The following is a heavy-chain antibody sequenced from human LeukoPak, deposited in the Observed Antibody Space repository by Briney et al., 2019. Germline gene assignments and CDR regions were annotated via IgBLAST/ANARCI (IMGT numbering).Heavy chain of an antibody. CDR2: ITPGGGT. D-gene: IGHD6-19*01. CDR3: AKDLFGSGWLDYYYYGMDV. Sequence: GGSLRLSCAASEFTFSSYVMAWVRQAPGKGLEWVSTITPGGGTYYADSVKGRFTISRDNSKNTLYLQMNSLTAEDTAIYYCAKDLFGSGWLDYYYYGMDVWGQGTTVTVSS. J-gene: IGHJ6*02. V-gene: IGHV3-23*01. CDR1: EFTFSSYV.